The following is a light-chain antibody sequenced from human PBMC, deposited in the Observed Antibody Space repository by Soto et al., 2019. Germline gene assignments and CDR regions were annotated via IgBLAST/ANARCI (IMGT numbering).Light chain of an antibody. CDR3: QQYNNWPPIT. CDR2: SAS. J-gene: IGKJ2*01. V-gene: IGKV3-15*01. CDR1: QGVSSN. Sequence: ETVMTQSPATLSVSPGERATLSCRASQGVSSNLAWYQQKPGQAPRLLIYSASTRATGIPARFSGSGSGTEFTRTISSLQSEDFAVYYCQQYNNWPPITFGQGTKLEIK.